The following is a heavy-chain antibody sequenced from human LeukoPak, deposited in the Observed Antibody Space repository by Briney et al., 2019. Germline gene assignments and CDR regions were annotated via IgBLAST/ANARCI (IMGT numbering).Heavy chain of an antibody. J-gene: IGHJ4*02. CDR2: IYRGGET. V-gene: IGHV3-53*01. Sequence: PGGSLRPSCAASGVTVSSNFMSWVRQAPGKGLEWVSVIYRGGETYYADSVKGRFTISRDNSKNTLYLQMTSLRVEDTAVYYCAREYDSGYYFDYWGQGTLVTVSS. CDR1: GVTVSSNF. CDR3: AREYDSGYYFDY. D-gene: IGHD3-22*01.